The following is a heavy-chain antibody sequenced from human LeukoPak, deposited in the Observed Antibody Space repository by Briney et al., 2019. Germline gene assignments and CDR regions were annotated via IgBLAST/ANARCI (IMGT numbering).Heavy chain of an antibody. CDR3: ARVGYSNSYDY. CDR2: MNPNTGNA. CDR1: GYTFTNFD. J-gene: IGHJ4*02. V-gene: IGHV1-8*03. D-gene: IGHD4-11*01. Sequence: GASMKVSCKASGYTFTNFDINWVRQATGHGLEWMGWMNPNTGNAGYAQKFQDRVTITWDASISTAYMDLSSLRSEDTAVYYCARVGYSNSYDYWGQGTLVTVSS.